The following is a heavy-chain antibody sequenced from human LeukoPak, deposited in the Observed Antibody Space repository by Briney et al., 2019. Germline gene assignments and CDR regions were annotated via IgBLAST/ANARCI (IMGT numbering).Heavy chain of an antibody. CDR1: GFTFSSYG. V-gene: IGHV3-30*02. J-gene: IGHJ4*02. CDR3: AKDSEERGFDFWSGYYTAYYFDY. Sequence: PGGSLRLSCAASGFTFSSYGMHWVRQAPGKGLEWVAFIRYDGSNKYYADSVKGRFTISRDNSKNTLYLQMNSLRAEDTAVYYCAKDSEERGFDFWSGYYTAYYFDYWGQGTLVTVSS. CDR2: IRYDGSNK. D-gene: IGHD3-3*01.